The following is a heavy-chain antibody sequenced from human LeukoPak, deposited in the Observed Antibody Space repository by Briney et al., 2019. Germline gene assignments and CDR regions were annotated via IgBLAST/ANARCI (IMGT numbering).Heavy chain of an antibody. CDR3: VIRYGHTDH. V-gene: IGHV1-3*03. CDR1: GYTFNSYA. J-gene: IGHJ4*02. D-gene: IGHD5-24*01. Sequence: ASVKVSCKASGYTFNSYAMHWVRQDPGQTLEWLGWINPANGYTKYSQQIQGRVTITRDISASTAYMELSSLRSEDKTVYYCVIRYGHTDHWGQGTLVTVSS. CDR2: INPANGYT.